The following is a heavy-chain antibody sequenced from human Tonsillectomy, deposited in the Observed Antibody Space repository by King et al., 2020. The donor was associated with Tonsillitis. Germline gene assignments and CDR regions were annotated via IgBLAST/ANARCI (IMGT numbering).Heavy chain of an antibody. Sequence: QLQESGPGLVKPSETLSLTCTVSGGSISSSSYYWGWIRQPPGKGLEWIGSIYYSGSTYYNPSLKSRVTISVDTSKNQFSLKLSSVTAADTAVYYRARHAEGWEQLWVTYAFDIWGQGTMVTVSS. J-gene: IGHJ3*02. D-gene: IGHD5-18*01. CDR3: ARHAEGWEQLWVTYAFDI. V-gene: IGHV4-39*01. CDR1: GGSISSSSYY. CDR2: IYYSGST.